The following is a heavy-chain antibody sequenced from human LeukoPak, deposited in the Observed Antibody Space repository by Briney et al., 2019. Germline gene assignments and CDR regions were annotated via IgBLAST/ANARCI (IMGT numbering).Heavy chain of an antibody. V-gene: IGHV1-69*13. Sequence: ASVKVSCKASLGTFSSYAISGVRQAPGQGVEWMGGIIPIFGTANYAQKFQGRVTITADESTSTAYMELSSLRSEDTAVYYCASVDTAGNWYDPWRQATVVTVSS. CDR2: IIPIFGTA. D-gene: IGHD5-18*01. CDR3: ASVDTAGNWYDP. J-gene: IGHJ5*02. CDR1: LGTFSSYA.